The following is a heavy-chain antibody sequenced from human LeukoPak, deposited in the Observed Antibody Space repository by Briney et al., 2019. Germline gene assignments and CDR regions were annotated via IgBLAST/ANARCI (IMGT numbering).Heavy chain of an antibody. Sequence: KASETLSLTCAVYGGSFSGYYWSWIRQPPGKGLEWIGEINHSGSTNYNPSLKNRVTISVDTSKNQFSLKLSSVTAADTAVYYCARGSGRLDYWGQGTLVTVSS. J-gene: IGHJ4*02. V-gene: IGHV4-34*01. CDR3: ARGSGRLDY. D-gene: IGHD3-3*01. CDR2: INHSGST. CDR1: GGSFSGYY.